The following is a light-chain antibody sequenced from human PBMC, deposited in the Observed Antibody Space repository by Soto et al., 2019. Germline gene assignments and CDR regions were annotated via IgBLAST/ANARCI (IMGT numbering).Light chain of an antibody. CDR3: HQYGSSPLT. Sequence: EIVLTQSPGTLSLSPGERAILTCRASQSVTRSFLAWYKQRPGQAPRLLIYGASTRASGIPDRFSGSGSGTDFTLIISRLAPEDFAMYYCHQYGSSPLTFGPGTKVDIK. V-gene: IGKV3-20*01. J-gene: IGKJ3*01. CDR1: QSVTRSF. CDR2: GAS.